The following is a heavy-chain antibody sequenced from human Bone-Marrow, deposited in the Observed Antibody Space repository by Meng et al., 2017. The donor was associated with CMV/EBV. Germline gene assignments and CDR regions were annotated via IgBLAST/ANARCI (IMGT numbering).Heavy chain of an antibody. V-gene: IGHV4-34*01. D-gene: IGHD5-18*01. Sequence: SQTLSLTCAVYGGSFSGYYWSWIRQPPGKGLEWIGEINHSGSTNYNPSLKSRVTISVDTSKNQFSLKLSPVTASDTAVYYCARGIVRGYSYGEPFDYWGQGTLVTVSS. J-gene: IGHJ4*02. CDR1: GGSFSGYY. CDR3: ARGIVRGYSYGEPFDY. CDR2: INHSGST.